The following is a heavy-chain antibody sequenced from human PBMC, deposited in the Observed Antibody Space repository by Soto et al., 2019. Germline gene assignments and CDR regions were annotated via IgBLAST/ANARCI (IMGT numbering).Heavy chain of an antibody. Sequence: PGGSLRLSCAASGFTFSSYEMNWVRQAPGKGLEWVSYISSSGSTIYYADSVKGRFTISRDNAKNSLYLQMNSLRAEDTAVYYCARDHKGGYYYCGMDVWGQGTTVTVSS. V-gene: IGHV3-48*03. CDR1: GFTFSSYE. CDR3: ARDHKGGYYYCGMDV. CDR2: ISSSGSTI. J-gene: IGHJ6*02.